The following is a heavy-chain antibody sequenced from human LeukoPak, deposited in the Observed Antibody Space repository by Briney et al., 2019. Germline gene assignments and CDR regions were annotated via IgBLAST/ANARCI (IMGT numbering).Heavy chain of an antibody. CDR1: GFTVSGYY. CDR3: VGGEWLRSGLGY. Sequence: GGSLRLSCAASGFTVSGYYMSWVRQAPGKGLEWVSTSTYYADSVKGRFIISRDNSKNTLYLQMYSLRAEDTAVYFCVGGEWLRSGLGYWGQGTLVTVSS. CDR2: ST. D-gene: IGHD5-12*01. V-gene: IGHV3-53*01. J-gene: IGHJ4*02.